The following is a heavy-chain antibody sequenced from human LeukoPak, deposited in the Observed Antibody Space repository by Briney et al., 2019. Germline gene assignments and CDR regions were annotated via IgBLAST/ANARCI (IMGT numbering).Heavy chain of an antibody. CDR1: GFTFSSYS. Sequence: GGSLRLSCAASGFTFSSYSMNWVRQAPGKGLEWVSVINWNGGSTGYADSVKGRFTISRDNANNSLYLQMNSLRAEDTAVYYCARDYDILTGYFDYWGQGTLVTVSS. V-gene: IGHV3-20*04. D-gene: IGHD3-9*01. CDR3: ARDYDILTGYFDY. CDR2: INWNGGST. J-gene: IGHJ4*02.